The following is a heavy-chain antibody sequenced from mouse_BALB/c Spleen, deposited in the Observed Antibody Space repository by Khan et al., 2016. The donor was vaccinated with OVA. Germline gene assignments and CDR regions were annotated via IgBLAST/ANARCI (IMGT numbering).Heavy chain of an antibody. Sequence: QVQLKQSGPGLVQPSQSLSITCTVSDFSLTNYGVHWVRQSPGQGLEWLGVIWSGGSTDYNVAFISRLSITKDNSKSQVLSKMNSLQVDDTAIYYCARRDYGSSYGFAYWGQGTLVTVSA. J-gene: IGHJ3*01. CDR2: IWSGGST. V-gene: IGHV2-4*02. CDR3: ARRDYGSSYGFAY. D-gene: IGHD1-1*01. CDR1: DFSLTNYG.